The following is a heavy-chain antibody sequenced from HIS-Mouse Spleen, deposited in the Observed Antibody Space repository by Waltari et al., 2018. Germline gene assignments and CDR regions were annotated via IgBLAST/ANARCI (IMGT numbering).Heavy chain of an antibody. Sequence: QVQLVESGGGVVQPGRSLRLSCAASGFTFSSYGMHWVRQAPGKGLEGVAVISYDGSNNNYAESVKGRFTISRDNSKNTLYLQMNSLRAEDTAVYYCAKEAKSYFDYWGQGTLVTVSS. CDR2: ISYDGSNN. V-gene: IGHV3-30*18. CDR3: AKEAKSYFDY. J-gene: IGHJ4*02. CDR1: GFTFSSYG. D-gene: IGHD1-26*01.